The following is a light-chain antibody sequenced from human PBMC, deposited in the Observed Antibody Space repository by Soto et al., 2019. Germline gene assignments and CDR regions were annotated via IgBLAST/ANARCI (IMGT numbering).Light chain of an antibody. Sequence: QSVLTQPPSVSAAPGQKVTIYCSGSNSNIGKNYVSWYQQLPGTAPKLLIYDNNQRRSGIPDRFSGSKSDTSATLGITGLQTGDEADYYCGTWDSSLTVVVFGGGTKLTVL. J-gene: IGLJ3*02. CDR2: DNN. V-gene: IGLV1-51*01. CDR3: GTWDSSLTVVV. CDR1: NSNIGKNY.